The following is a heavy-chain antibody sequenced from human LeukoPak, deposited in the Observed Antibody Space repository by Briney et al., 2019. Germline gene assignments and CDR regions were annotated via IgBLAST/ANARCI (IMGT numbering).Heavy chain of an antibody. Sequence: GGSLRLSCAASGFTFDDYTMHWVRQAPGKGLEWVSLISWDGGSTYYADSVKGRFTISRDNSKNSLYLQMNSLRTEDTALYYCARGKGGDYAPWYFDLWGRGTLVTVSS. V-gene: IGHV3-43*01. CDR3: ARGKGGDYAPWYFDL. CDR2: ISWDGGST. D-gene: IGHD4-17*01. CDR1: GFTFDDYT. J-gene: IGHJ2*01.